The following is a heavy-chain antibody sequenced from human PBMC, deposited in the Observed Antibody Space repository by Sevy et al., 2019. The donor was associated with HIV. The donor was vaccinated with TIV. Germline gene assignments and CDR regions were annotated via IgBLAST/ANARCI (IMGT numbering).Heavy chain of an antibody. CDR3: ARLGRGEILSYFDY. Sequence: SETLSLTCTVSGGSISSSSYYWGWIRQPPGKGLEWIGNIYYSGSTYYNPSLKSRVTISVDTSKNQFSLKLSSVTAADTAVYYCARLGRGEILSYFDYWGQGTLVTVSS. CDR1: GGSISSSSYY. D-gene: IGHD3-10*01. CDR2: IYYSGST. V-gene: IGHV4-39*01. J-gene: IGHJ4*02.